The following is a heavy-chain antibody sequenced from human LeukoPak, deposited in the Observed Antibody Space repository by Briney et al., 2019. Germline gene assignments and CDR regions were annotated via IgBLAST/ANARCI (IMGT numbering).Heavy chain of an antibody. CDR1: GGSISSSSYS. V-gene: IGHV4-39*07. Sequence: SETLSLTCTVSGGSISSSSYSWGWIRQPPGKGLEWIGSIYYSGSTYYNPSLKSRVTISVDTSKNQFSLKLSSVTAADTAVYYCARLIVHSSGGYNEDAVYFDYWGQGTLVTVSS. J-gene: IGHJ4*02. CDR2: IYYSGST. CDR3: ARLIVHSSGGYNEDAVYFDY. D-gene: IGHD6-19*01.